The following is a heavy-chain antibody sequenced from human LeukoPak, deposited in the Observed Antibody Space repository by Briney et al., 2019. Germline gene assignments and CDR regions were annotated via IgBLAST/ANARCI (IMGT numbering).Heavy chain of an antibody. D-gene: IGHD2-15*01. CDR2: IYYCRCY. CDR1: GGSISSGGYY. CDR3: ARVEWYCSGGSCYGNWFDP. V-gene: IGHV4-31*03. Sequence: SEPLSLTCTFSGGSISSGGYYWSWIRQHPGKGLEWIGYIYYCRCYYYKPSLQGRVTISVDTSKNQFSLKLSSVTAADTAVYYCARVEWYCSGGSCYGNWFDPWGQGTLVSVPS. J-gene: IGHJ5*02.